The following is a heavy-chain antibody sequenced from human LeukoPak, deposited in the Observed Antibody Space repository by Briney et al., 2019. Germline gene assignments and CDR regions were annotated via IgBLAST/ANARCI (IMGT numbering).Heavy chain of an antibody. Sequence: TTSETLSLTCAVYGGSFSGYYWSWIRQPPGKGLEWIGEINHSGSTNYNPSLKSRVTIPVDTSKNQFSLKLSSVTAADTAVYYCARMGGYSSSWDFDYWGQGTLVTVSS. D-gene: IGHD6-13*01. CDR2: INHSGST. CDR1: GGSFSGYY. V-gene: IGHV4-34*01. CDR3: ARMGGYSSSWDFDY. J-gene: IGHJ4*02.